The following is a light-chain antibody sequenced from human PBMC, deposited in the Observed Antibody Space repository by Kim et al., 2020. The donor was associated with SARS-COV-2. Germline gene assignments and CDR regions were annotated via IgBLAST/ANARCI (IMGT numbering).Light chain of an antibody. J-gene: IGKJ1*01. CDR1: RSIAGL. V-gene: IGKV1-5*03. CDR3: QQYRSYPWT. Sequence: ASVGDRVTSTCRASRSIAGLLAWYQQKPGQAPKLLIYEASTLKSGVPSRFTGSGSGTEFTLIISSLQPDDFATYYCQQYRSYPWTFGQGTKVDIK. CDR2: EAS.